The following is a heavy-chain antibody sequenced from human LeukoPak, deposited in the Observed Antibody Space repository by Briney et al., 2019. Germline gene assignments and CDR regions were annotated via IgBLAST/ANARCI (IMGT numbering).Heavy chain of an antibody. CDR3: ARVDGVVVPAARSNWFDP. Sequence: ASVKFSCKASGYTFTSYGISWVRQAPGQGLEWMGWISAYNGNTNYAQKLQGRVTMTTDTSTSTAYMELRSLRSDDTAVYYCARVDGVVVPAARSNWFDPWGQGTLVTVSS. V-gene: IGHV1-18*01. CDR2: ISAYNGNT. J-gene: IGHJ5*02. D-gene: IGHD2-2*01. CDR1: GYTFTSYG.